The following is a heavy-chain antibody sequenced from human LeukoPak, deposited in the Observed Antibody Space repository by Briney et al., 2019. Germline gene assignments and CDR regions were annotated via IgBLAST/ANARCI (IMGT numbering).Heavy chain of an antibody. Sequence: GASVKVSCKASGYTFTSHYMHWVRQAPGQGLEWMGIINPSGGTTSYAQRFQGRVTMTRDTSTSTVYMELSSLRSEDTAVYYCARDAHSNNYDSSGYSKALDIWGQGTMVIVSS. J-gene: IGHJ3*02. D-gene: IGHD3-22*01. V-gene: IGHV1-46*01. CDR2: INPSGGTT. CDR1: GYTFTSHY. CDR3: ARDAHSNNYDSSGYSKALDI.